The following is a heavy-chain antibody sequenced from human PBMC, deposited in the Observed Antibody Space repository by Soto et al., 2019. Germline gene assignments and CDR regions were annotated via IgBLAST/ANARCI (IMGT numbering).Heavy chain of an antibody. Sequence: GGSLRLSCAASGFTFNRYGMSWVRQAPGKGLEWVSAISASGDNTYYADSVKGRFTISRDSSNNTLYLQMNSLRADDTALYYCVKLRLELLYLDSWGRGALVTVSS. V-gene: IGHV3-23*01. J-gene: IGHJ4*02. CDR3: VKLRLELLYLDS. CDR1: GFTFNRYG. CDR2: ISASGDNT. D-gene: IGHD1-7*01.